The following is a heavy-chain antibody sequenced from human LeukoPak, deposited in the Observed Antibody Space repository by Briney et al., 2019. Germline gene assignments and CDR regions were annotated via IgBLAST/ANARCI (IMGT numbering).Heavy chain of an antibody. J-gene: IGHJ4*02. CDR2: IGGSGTTI. V-gene: IGHV3-11*01. D-gene: IGHD2-15*01. Sequence: GGSLRLSCAASGFTFSDYYMSWIRQAPGKGLEWVSYIGGSGTTIYYADSVKGRFTISRDNAKNSLYLQMSSLRAEDTAVYYCARDGLGYCSGGSCFPYWGQGTQVTVSS. CDR1: GFTFSDYY. CDR3: ARDGLGYCSGGSCFPY.